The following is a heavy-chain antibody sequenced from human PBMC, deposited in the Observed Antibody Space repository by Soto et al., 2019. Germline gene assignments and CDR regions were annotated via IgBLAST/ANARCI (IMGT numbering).Heavy chain of an antibody. CDR2: INHSGST. V-gene: IGHV4-34*01. Sequence: TSETLSLTCAVYGGSFSGYYWSWIRQPPGKGLEWIGEINHSGSTNYNPSLKSRVTISVDTSKNQFSLKLSSVTAADTAVYYCARGRIQLWLRSLNYYYGMDVWGQGTTVTV. D-gene: IGHD5-18*01. CDR3: ARGRIQLWLRSLNYYYGMDV. J-gene: IGHJ6*02. CDR1: GGSFSGYY.